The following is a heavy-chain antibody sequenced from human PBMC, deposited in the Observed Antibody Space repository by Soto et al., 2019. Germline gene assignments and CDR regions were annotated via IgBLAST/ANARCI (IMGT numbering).Heavy chain of an antibody. CDR1: GFTFSSYG. V-gene: IGHV3-33*01. D-gene: IGHD6-19*01. CDR2: IWYDGSNK. J-gene: IGHJ5*02. Sequence: GGSLRLSCAASGFTFSSYGMHWVRQAPGKGLEWVAVIWYDGSNKYYADSVKGRFTISRDNSKNTLYLQMNSLRAEDTAVYYCARVSVAVAGENWFDPWGQGTLVTVSS. CDR3: ARVSVAVAGENWFDP.